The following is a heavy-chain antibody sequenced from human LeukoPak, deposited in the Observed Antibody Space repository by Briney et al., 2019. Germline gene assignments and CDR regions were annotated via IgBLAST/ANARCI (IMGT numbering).Heavy chain of an antibody. V-gene: IGHV1-69*06. Sequence: SVKVSCKASGGTFSSYAISWVRQAPGQGLEWMGGIIPIFGTANYAQKFQGRVTITADKSTSTAYMELSSLRSEDTAVYYCARGSYDSSDFEYFQHWGQGTLVTVSS. CDR1: GGTFSSYA. CDR2: IIPIFGTA. CDR3: ARGSYDSSDFEYFQH. D-gene: IGHD3-22*01. J-gene: IGHJ1*01.